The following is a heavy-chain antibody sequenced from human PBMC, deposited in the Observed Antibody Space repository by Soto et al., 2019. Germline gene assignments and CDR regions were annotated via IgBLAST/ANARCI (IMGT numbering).Heavy chain of an antibody. Sequence: QVQLVESGGGVVQPGRSLRLSCAASGFTFSSYGMHWVRQAPGKGLEWVAAISYDGSNEYYADSVKGRFTISRVNSKNMLYLQMNSLRAEDTAVYYCAGGWYFFAYWGQGTLVTVSS. D-gene: IGHD3-16*01. CDR3: AGGWYFFAY. CDR2: ISYDGSNE. J-gene: IGHJ4*02. CDR1: GFTFSSYG. V-gene: IGHV3-30*03.